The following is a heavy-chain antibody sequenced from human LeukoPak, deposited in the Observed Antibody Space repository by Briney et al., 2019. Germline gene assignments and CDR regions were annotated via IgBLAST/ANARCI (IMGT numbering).Heavy chain of an antibody. CDR3: AREDSSSWYFRYFDY. D-gene: IGHD6-13*01. J-gene: IGHJ4*02. V-gene: IGHV4-38-2*02. Sequence: SETLSLTCAVSGYSISSGYYWGWIRQPPGKGLEWIGSIYHSGSTNYNPSLKSRVTISVDTSKNQFSLKLSSVTAADTAVYYCAREDSSSWYFRYFDYWGQGTLVTVSS. CDR2: IYHSGST. CDR1: GYSISSGYY.